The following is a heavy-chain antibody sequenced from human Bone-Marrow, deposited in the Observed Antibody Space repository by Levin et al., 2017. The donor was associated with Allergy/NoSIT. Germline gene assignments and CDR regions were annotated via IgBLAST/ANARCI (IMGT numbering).Heavy chain of an antibody. V-gene: IGHV5-10-1*01. J-gene: IGHJ4*02. CDR1: GYDFTTFW. CDR3: AKLIAAAGTGLRDFDC. D-gene: IGHD6-13*01. Sequence: GESLKISCKGSGYDFTTFWISWVRQVPGKGLEWMGRIDPRDSYTTYSESFQGHVKISVDKSISTAYLQWSRLKASDTATYFCAKLIAAAGTGLRDFDCWGQGTLVTVSS. CDR2: IDPRDSYT.